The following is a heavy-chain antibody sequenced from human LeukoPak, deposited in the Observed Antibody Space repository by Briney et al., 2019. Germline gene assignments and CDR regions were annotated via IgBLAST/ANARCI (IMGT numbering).Heavy chain of an antibody. Sequence: GGSLRLSCAASGFTFSSYWMSWFRQAPGKGLEWVANIKQDGSEKYYVDSVKGRFTISRDNAKNSLYLQMNSLRPEDTAFYYCAASWTDVYWGQGILVTVSS. CDR3: AASWTDVY. J-gene: IGHJ4*02. V-gene: IGHV3-7*03. D-gene: IGHD1-1*01. CDR2: IKQDGSEK. CDR1: GFTFSSYW.